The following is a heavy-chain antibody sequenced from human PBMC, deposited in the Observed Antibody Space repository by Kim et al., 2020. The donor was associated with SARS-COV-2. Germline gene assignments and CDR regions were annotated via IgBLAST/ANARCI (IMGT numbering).Heavy chain of an antibody. Sequence: DSVKGRFTISRDNSKNTLYLQMNSLRAEDTAVYYCAPMGPENAPDDAFDIWGQGTMVTVSS. CDR3: APMGPENAPDDAFDI. J-gene: IGHJ3*02. V-gene: IGHV3-23*01.